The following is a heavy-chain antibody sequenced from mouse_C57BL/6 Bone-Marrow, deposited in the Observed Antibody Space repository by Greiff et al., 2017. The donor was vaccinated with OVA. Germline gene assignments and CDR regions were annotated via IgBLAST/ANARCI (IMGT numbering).Heavy chain of an antibody. D-gene: IGHD1-1*01. CDR3: VKSTTVVGGAMDY. CDR2: IDPEDGET. Sequence: VQLKHSGAELVKPGASVKLSCTASGFNIKDYYMHWVKQRTEQGLEWIGRIDPEDGETKYAPKFQGKATITADTSSNTAYLQLRSLTSEDTAVYYCVKSTTVVGGAMDYWGQGTSVTVSS. J-gene: IGHJ4*01. CDR1: GFNIKDYY. V-gene: IGHV14-2*01.